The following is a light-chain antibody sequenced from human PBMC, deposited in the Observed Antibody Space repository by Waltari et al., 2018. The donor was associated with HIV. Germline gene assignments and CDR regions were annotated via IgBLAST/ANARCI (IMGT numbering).Light chain of an antibody. V-gene: IGLV1-47*01. CDR2: RNN. J-gene: IGLJ2*01. CDR3: AAWDDSLSGHVV. CDR1: SSNIGSNY. Sequence: QSVLTQPPSASGTPGQRVTISCSGSSSNIGSNYVYWYQQLPGTAPKLLIYRNNRRPSGVPDRFSGSKSGTSAALAIIGRRSEDEADYDCAAWDDSLSGHVVCGGGTKRTVL.